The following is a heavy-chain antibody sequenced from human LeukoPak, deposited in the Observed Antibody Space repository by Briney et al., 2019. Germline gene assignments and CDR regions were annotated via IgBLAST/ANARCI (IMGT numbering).Heavy chain of an antibody. V-gene: IGHV1-69*05. CDR2: IIPIFGTA. J-gene: IGHJ4*02. CDR1: GGTFSSYA. CDR3: ARDLPKSPYDSSGYYLDY. D-gene: IGHD3-22*01. Sequence: ASVKVSCKASGGTFSSYAISWVRQAPGQGLEWMGRIIPIFGTANYAQKFQGRVTITTDESTSTAYMELSSLRSEDTAVYYCARDLPKSPYDSSGYYLDYGGQGTLVTVSS.